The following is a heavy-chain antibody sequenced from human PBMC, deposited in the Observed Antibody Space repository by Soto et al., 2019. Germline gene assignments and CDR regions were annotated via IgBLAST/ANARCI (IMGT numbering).Heavy chain of an antibody. Sequence: QVQLVQSGAEVKKPGASVTVSCKVSGYTFTSYGITWVRQAPGQGLEWMGWISTYNGNTNYLQKLQGRVTMTTDTSTSTAYMELRTHRSDDTAVYYCARDVGNGYGYGYGYWGQGTLVTVSS. CDR2: ISTYNGNT. J-gene: IGHJ4*02. D-gene: IGHD5-18*01. CDR1: GYTFTSYG. V-gene: IGHV1-18*01. CDR3: ARDVGNGYGYGYGY.